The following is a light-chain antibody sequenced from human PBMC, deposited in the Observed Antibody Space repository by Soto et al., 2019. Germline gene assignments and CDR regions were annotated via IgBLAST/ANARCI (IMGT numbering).Light chain of an antibody. V-gene: IGLV2-14*01. CDR3: SSYRSSSTYV. J-gene: IGLJ1*01. Sequence: QSALTQPASVSGSPGQSITISCTGTSSDVGGYKYVSWYQQYPGKAPKLMIYEVSNRPSGVSNRFSGSKSGNTASLTISGLQAEDEADYYCSSYRSSSTYVFGTGTKLTVL. CDR1: SSDVGGYKY. CDR2: EVS.